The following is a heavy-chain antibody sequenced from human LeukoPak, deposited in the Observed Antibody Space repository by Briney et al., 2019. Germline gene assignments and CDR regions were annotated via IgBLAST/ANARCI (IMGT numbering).Heavy chain of an antibody. D-gene: IGHD3-10*01. CDR3: AREWGLEDGSGSYSWFDP. CDR2: INPNSGGT. CDR1: GYTFTGDY. J-gene: IGHJ5*02. Sequence: ASVKVSCKASGYTFTGDYMHWVRQAPGQGLEWMGWINPNSGGTNYAQKFQGRVTMTRDTSISTAYMELSRLRSDDTAVYYCAREWGLEDGSGSYSWFDPWGQGTLVTVSS. V-gene: IGHV1-2*02.